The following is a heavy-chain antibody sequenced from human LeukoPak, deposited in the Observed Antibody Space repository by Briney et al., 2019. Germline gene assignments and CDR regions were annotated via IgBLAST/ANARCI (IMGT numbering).Heavy chain of an antibody. CDR3: ARHVGFFDAFDI. V-gene: IGHV4-59*08. D-gene: IGHD3-3*01. Sequence: KPSETLSLTCTVSGAPISSHYWTWIRQSPGKRLEWIGYVFYSGTTSYSPSLNSRVTISIDTSKNQFSLKLSSVTAADTAVYFCARHVGFFDAFDIWGQGTMVTVSS. CDR1: GAPISSHY. J-gene: IGHJ3*02. CDR2: VFYSGTT.